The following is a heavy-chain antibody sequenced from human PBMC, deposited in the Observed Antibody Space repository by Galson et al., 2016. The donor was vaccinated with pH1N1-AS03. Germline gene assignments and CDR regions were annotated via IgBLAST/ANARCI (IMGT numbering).Heavy chain of an antibody. Sequence: LVKPTQTLTLTCSFSGFSLSTSGVHVAWIRQPPGKALEWLALIFWDGETRYRPSLTSRLTITKDTSKNEVVLTMTNMDPVDTATYYCARSTHVNEGLDFWGQGTLVTVSS. D-gene: IGHD2-8*01. V-gene: IGHV2-5*02. J-gene: IGHJ4*02. CDR2: IFWDGET. CDR1: GFSLSTSGVH. CDR3: ARSTHVNEGLDF.